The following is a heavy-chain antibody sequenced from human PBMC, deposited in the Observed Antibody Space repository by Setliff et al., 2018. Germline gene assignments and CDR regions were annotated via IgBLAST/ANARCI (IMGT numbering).Heavy chain of an antibody. Sequence: PSETLSLTCTVSGGSISSGSYYWTWIRQPPGKGLEWIGYIYYSGSTKYNLSLKSRVTISVDTSKNQFSLIMTSVTAADTAVYYCARSGDYALKDWGQGTLVTVSS. CDR2: IYYSGST. D-gene: IGHD4-17*01. J-gene: IGHJ4*02. V-gene: IGHV4-61*01. CDR1: GGSISSGSYY. CDR3: ARSGDYALKD.